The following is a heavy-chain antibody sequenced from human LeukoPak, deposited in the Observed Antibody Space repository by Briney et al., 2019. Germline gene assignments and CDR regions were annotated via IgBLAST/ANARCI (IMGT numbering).Heavy chain of an antibody. J-gene: IGHJ6*03. D-gene: IGHD5-18*01. CDR3: ARVRYSYGPYYYYYYMDV. CDR1: GYTFTSYD. Sequence: ASVKVSCKASGYTFTSYDINWVRQATGQGLEWMGWMNPNSGDTGYAQKFQGRVTMTRNTSISTAYMELSSLRSEDTAVYYCARVRYSYGPYYYYYYMDVWGKGTTVTVSS. CDR2: MNPNSGDT. V-gene: IGHV1-8*01.